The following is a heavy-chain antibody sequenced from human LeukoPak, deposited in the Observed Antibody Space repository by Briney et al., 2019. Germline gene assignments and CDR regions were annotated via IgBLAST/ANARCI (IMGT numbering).Heavy chain of an antibody. CDR2: IIPILGIA. CDR3: ARERYDSSGYRDY. CDR1: GGTFSGYT. J-gene: IGHJ4*02. Sequence: ASVKVSCKASGGTFSGYTISWVRRAPGQGLEWMGRIIPILGIANYAQKFQGRVTITADKSTSTAYMELSSLRSEDTAVYYCARERYDSSGYRDYWGQGTLVTVSS. D-gene: IGHD3-22*01. V-gene: IGHV1-69*04.